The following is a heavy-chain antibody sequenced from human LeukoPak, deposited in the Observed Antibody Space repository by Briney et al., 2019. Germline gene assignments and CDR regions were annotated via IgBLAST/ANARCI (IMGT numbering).Heavy chain of an antibody. J-gene: IGHJ6*03. CDR1: GGSISSSSYY. CDR3: ARVSVPGYYYYYYMDV. V-gene: IGHV4-39*01. D-gene: IGHD1-1*01. Sequence: SETLSLTCTVSGGSISSSSYYWGWIRQPPGKGLEWIGSIYYSGSTYYNPSLKSRVTISVDTSKNQFSLKLSSVTAADTAVYYCARVSVPGYYYYYYMDVWGKGTTVTVSS. CDR2: IYYSGST.